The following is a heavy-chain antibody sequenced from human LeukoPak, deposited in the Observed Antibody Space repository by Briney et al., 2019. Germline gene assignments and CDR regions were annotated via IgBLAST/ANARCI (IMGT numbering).Heavy chain of an antibody. CDR3: ARGGENVVVTAGGIDY. J-gene: IGHJ4*02. D-gene: IGHD2-21*02. CDR2: INHSGST. Sequence: SETLSLTCTVSGGSISGSSYYWGWIRQPPGKGLEWIGEINHSGSTNYNPSLKSRVTISVDTSKNQFSLKLSSVTAADTAVYYCARGGENVVVTAGGIDYWGQGTLVTVSS. V-gene: IGHV4-39*07. CDR1: GGSISGSSYY.